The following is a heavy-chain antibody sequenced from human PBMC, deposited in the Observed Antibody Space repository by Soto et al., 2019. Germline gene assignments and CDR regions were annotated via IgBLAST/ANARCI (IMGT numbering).Heavy chain of an antibody. CDR1: GGSMSSYY. CDR3: ASGHGTTDLTVEY. Sequence: QVQLQESGPGLVKPSETLSLSCTVSGGSMSSYYWNWIGQPPGKGLEWIGYIYYSGSTNYCPSLTSRVTKSVDTSKNQVSGKLSSVTAADTAVYYCASGHGTTDLTVEYWGQGTLVTVSS. D-gene: IGHD4-17*01. CDR2: IYYSGST. J-gene: IGHJ4*02. V-gene: IGHV4-59*08.